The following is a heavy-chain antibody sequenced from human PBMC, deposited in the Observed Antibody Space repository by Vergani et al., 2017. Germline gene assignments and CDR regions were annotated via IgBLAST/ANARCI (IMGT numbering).Heavy chain of an antibody. CDR2: IYYSGST. D-gene: IGHD4-17*01. CDR1: GGSISSYY. Sequence: QVQLQESGPGLVKPSETLSLTCTVSGGSISSYYWSWIRQPPGKGLEWIGYIYYSGSTNYNPSLKSRVTISVDTSKNQFSLKLSSVTAADTAVYYCARGYGDYDLLGYWGQGTLVTVSS. V-gene: IGHV4-59*01. J-gene: IGHJ4*02. CDR3: ARGYGDYDLLGY.